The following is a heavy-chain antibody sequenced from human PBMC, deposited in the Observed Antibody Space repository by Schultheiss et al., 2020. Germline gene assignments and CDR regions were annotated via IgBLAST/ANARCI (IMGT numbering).Heavy chain of an antibody. CDR1: GFRFSNYG. V-gene: IGHV3-48*04. J-gene: IGHJ4*02. CDR2: ISSSGSTI. CDR3: VLNSYSSSSRFDY. D-gene: IGHD6-6*01. Sequence: GGSLRLSREGSGFRFSNYGMSWVRQAPGQGLEWVSYISSSGSTIYYADSVKGRFTISRDNAKNSLYLQMNSLRAEDTAVYYCVLNSYSSSSRFDYWGQGTLVTVSS.